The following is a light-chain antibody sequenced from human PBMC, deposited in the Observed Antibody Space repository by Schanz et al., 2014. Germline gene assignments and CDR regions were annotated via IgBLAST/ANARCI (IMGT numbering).Light chain of an antibody. V-gene: IGLV2-14*03. CDR1: SSDVGRHDS. Sequence: QSALTQPASVSGSPGQSITISCAGTSSDVGRHDSVSWYQHHPGKAPKLIIFNVSVRPSGVSNRFSASKSGNTASLTISGLQAEDEADYYCCSYAGSPYVFGTGTKLTVL. CDR2: NVS. CDR3: CSYAGSPYV. J-gene: IGLJ1*01.